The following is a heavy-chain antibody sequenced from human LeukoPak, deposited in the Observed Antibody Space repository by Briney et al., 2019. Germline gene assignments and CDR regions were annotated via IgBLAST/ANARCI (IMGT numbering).Heavy chain of an antibody. V-gene: IGHV1-2*02. CDR3: AMGRVALYYLDY. CDR1: GYTFTGYY. Sequence: ASVKVSCKASGYTFTGYYMHWVRQAPGQGLEWMGWINPNSGGTNYAQKFQGRVAMTRDTSISTAYMELSRLRSDDTAVYYCAMGRVALYYLDYWGQGTLVTVSS. CDR2: INPNSGGT. J-gene: IGHJ4*02. D-gene: IGHD3-10*01.